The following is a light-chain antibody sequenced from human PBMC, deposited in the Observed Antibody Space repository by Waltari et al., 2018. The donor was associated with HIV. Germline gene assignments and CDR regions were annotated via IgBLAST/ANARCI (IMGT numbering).Light chain of an antibody. CDR3: ASYRTTNNLV. Sequence: QSALTQPASVSGSPGQSITISCTGTRSDVGGYDYVSWYQQPRGKVPKLIIYAVTERPSGVSNRFSGSKSGVTASLTISGLQAEDEADYFCASYRTTNNLVFGGGTKLTVL. V-gene: IGLV2-14*01. CDR2: AVT. J-gene: IGLJ2*01. CDR1: RSDVGGYDY.